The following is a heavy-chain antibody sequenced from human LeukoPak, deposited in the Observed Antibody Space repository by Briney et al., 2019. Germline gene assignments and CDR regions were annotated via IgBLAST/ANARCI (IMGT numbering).Heavy chain of an antibody. CDR3: AKGGFWSEYYFDY. D-gene: IGHD2/OR15-2a*01. Sequence: GGSLRLSCAASGFTFSSYAMSWVRQAPGKGLEWVSAISGSGGSTYYADSVKGRFTVSRDNSKNTLYLQMNSLRAEDTAVYYCAKGGFWSEYYFDYWGQGTLVTVSS. V-gene: IGHV3-23*01. CDR2: ISGSGGST. J-gene: IGHJ4*02. CDR1: GFTFSSYA.